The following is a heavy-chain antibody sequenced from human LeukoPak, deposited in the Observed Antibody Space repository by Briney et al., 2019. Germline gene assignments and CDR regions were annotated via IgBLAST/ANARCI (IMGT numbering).Heavy chain of an antibody. Sequence: GGSLRFSCAASGFTFSSYAIHWVRQAPGKGLEWVAVISHDGSNKYYADSVKGRFAISRDNSKNTLYLQMNSLRSEDTAVYYCARAYGSGSYFHFDYWGQGTLVTVSS. D-gene: IGHD3-10*01. V-gene: IGHV3-30*09. CDR2: ISHDGSNK. J-gene: IGHJ4*02. CDR3: ARAYGSGSYFHFDY. CDR1: GFTFSSYA.